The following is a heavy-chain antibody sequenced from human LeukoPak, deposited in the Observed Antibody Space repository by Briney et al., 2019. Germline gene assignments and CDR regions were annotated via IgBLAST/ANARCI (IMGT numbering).Heavy chain of an antibody. CDR1: GDFFNNYI. Sequence: SVKVSCKASGDFFNNYIITWVRQAPGQGLEWMGGVMPLFNTPNYAQKFQGRISITTDAPTHTSYLELRSLRSEDTAVYSCARVDRHHFYMDVWGKGTTVTVSS. J-gene: IGHJ6*03. V-gene: IGHV1-69*05. CDR2: VMPLFNTP. D-gene: IGHD1-14*01. CDR3: ARVDRHHFYMDV.